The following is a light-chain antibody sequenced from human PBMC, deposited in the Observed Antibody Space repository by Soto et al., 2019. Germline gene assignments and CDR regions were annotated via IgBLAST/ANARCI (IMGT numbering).Light chain of an antibody. CDR1: QSLSSS. J-gene: IGKJ1*01. Sequence: EIVMTQSPATLSVSPGERATLSCRASQSLSSSLAWYQQKPGQAPRLLIYGASTRTTGIPARFSGSGSGTAFTLTVSSLQSEDFAVYYCQRYGSSPSWTFGQGTKVEIK. V-gene: IGKV3-15*01. CDR3: QRYGSSPSWT. CDR2: GAS.